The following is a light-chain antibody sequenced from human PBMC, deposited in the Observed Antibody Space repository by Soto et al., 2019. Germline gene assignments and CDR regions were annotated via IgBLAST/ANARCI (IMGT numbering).Light chain of an antibody. Sequence: QSALTQPPSASGSPGQSVTISGTGTKSDIGVYDFVSWYQRHPGKAPRLIIYEVFQRPSGVPDRFSGXKSGNTXSLXVSGLQAADETDYYCSLYTSENTYVLGTGTKVTVL. CDR3: SLYTSENTYV. CDR2: EVF. CDR1: KSDIGVYDF. V-gene: IGLV2-8*01. J-gene: IGLJ1*01.